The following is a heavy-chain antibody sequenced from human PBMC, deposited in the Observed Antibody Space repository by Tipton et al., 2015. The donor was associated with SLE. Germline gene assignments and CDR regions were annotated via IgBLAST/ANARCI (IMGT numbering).Heavy chain of an antibody. CDR2: INHRGST. J-gene: IGHJ6*03. CDR3: ARLTIFGVVIIGNYYYYMDV. Sequence: LRLSCAVYGGSFSGYYWSWIRQPPGKGLQWIGEINHRGSTNYSPSLKSRVTISVDTSKNQFSLKLSSVTAADTAVYYCARLTIFGVVIIGNYYYYMDVWGKGTTVTVSS. D-gene: IGHD3-3*01. V-gene: IGHV4-34*01. CDR1: GGSFSGYY.